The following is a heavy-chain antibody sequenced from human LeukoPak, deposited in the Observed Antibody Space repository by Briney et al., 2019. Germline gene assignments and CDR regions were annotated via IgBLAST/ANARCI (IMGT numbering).Heavy chain of an antibody. CDR2: IYPGDSDT. CDR1: GYSFTSYW. CDR3: ARRRDGYNLLCGY. J-gene: IGHJ4*02. D-gene: IGHD5-24*01. Sequence: GESLKISCKGSGYSFTSYWIGWVRQMPGKGLEWMGIIYPGDSDTTYSPSFQGQVTISADKSIITAYLQWSSLKASDTTIYYCARRRDGYNLLCGYWGQGTLVTVSS. V-gene: IGHV5-51*01.